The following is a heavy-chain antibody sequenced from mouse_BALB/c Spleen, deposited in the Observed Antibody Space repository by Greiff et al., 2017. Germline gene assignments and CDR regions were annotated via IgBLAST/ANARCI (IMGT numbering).Heavy chain of an antibody. CDR2: IYPSDSDT. CDR3: TRCGGNYAYYAMDY. Sequence: VQLQQPGAELVRPGASVKLSCKVFGSTSTSYWINWATQRPGRGFEWIGNIYPSDSDTNYNQKFKDKATLTVDKSSNKAYMQLSSPTSEDSAVYYCTRCGGNYAYYAMDYWGQGTSVTVSS. J-gene: IGHJ4*01. CDR1: GSTSTSYW. D-gene: IGHD2-1*01. V-gene: IGHV1-69*02.